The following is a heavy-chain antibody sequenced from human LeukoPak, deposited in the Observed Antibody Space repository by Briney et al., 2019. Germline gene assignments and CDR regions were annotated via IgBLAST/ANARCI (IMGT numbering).Heavy chain of an antibody. CDR1: GGSFSGYY. D-gene: IGHD3-22*01. J-gene: IGHJ5*02. CDR2: INHSGST. Sequence: SETLSLTCAVYGGSFSGYYWSWIRQPPGKGPEWIGEINHSGSTNYNTSLKSRVTISVDTSKNQFSLKLSSVTAADTAVYYCARSHYYDSSGSQNNWFDPWGQGTLVTVSS. V-gene: IGHV4-34*01. CDR3: ARSHYYDSSGSQNNWFDP.